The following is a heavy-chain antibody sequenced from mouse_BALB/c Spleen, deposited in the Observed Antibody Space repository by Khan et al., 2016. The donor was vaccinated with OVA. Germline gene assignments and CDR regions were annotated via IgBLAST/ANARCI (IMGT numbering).Heavy chain of an antibody. Sequence: VQLKESGPGLVNPSQSLSLTCTVTGYSITSDYAWNWIRQFPGNKLEWMGYINYSGSTTYNPALKSRISITRDTSKNQFFLQLNSVTTEDTATYYCARDGSRYNYAMDYWGQGTSVTVSS. J-gene: IGHJ4*01. CDR1: GYSITSDYA. CDR2: INYSGST. D-gene: IGHD2-3*01. CDR3: ARDGSRYNYAMDY. V-gene: IGHV3-2*02.